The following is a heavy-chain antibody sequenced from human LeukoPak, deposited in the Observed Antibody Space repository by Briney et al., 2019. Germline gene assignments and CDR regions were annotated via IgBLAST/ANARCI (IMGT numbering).Heavy chain of an antibody. CDR3: ARGVDYYDSSGYYDFDY. V-gene: IGHV1-18*01. D-gene: IGHD3-22*01. CDR1: GYTFTSYG. J-gene: IGHJ4*02. Sequence: ASVKVSCKDSGYTFTSYGISWVRQAPGQGLEWMGWISAYNGNTNYAQKLQGRVTMTTDTSTSTAYMELRSLRSDDTAVYYCARGVDYYDSSGYYDFDYWGQGTLVTVSS. CDR2: ISAYNGNT.